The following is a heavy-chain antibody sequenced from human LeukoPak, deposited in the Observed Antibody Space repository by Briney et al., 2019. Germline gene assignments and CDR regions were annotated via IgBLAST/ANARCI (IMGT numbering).Heavy chain of an antibody. CDR3: ARDLAGSAYDY. V-gene: IGHV3-30-3*01. CDR1: GFTFSISW. J-gene: IGHJ4*02. Sequence: GGSLRLSCAASGFTFSISWMHWVRQAPGKGLEWVAVISYDGSNKYYADSVKGRFTISRDNSKNTLYLQMNSLRAEDTAVYYCARDLAGSAYDYWGQGTLVTVSS. CDR2: ISYDGSNK. D-gene: IGHD6-25*01.